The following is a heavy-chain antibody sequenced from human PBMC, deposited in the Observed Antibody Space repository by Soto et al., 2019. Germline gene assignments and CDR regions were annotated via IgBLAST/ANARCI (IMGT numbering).Heavy chain of an antibody. CDR2: IQLGGSSI. CDR1: GFSFSSYR. CDR3: ARWRGAQSEFDY. V-gene: IGHV3-7*01. J-gene: IGHJ4*02. D-gene: IGHD3-3*01. Sequence: EVQLVESGGGLVQPGGSLRLSCAASGFSFSSYRMAWVRQAPRKGLEWVANIQLGGSSIEYADSVKGRFTISRDDAKNSLYLDMNSLRVEDTALYYCARWRGAQSEFDYWGQGTLVIVSS.